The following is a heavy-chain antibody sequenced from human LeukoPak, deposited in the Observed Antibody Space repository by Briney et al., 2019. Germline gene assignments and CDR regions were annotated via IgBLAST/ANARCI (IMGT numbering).Heavy chain of an antibody. D-gene: IGHD3-3*01. CDR3: ARVGYDFWSGTLDY. J-gene: IGHJ4*02. CDR1: GGSFSGYY. CDR2: INHSGST. V-gene: IGHV4-34*01. Sequence: SETLSLTCAVYGGSFSGYYWSWIRQPPGKGLEWIGGINHSGSTNYNPSLKSRVTISVDTSKNQFSLKLSSVTAADTAVYYCARVGYDFWSGTLDYWGQGTLVTVSS.